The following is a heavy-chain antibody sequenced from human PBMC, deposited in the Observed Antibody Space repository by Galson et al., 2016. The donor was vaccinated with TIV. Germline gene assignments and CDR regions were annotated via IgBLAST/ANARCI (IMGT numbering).Heavy chain of an antibody. Sequence: SLRLSCAASQFPFSDYWMNWIRQAPGKGLEWVATIKQDGSDRYYGDSAKGRFTISRDNAKRLLYLHMSSLRVEDTALYYCARDPLFGGMDVWGQGATVAVS. D-gene: IGHD3-10*02. CDR2: IKQDGSDR. CDR1: QFPFSDYW. CDR3: ARDPLFGGMDV. V-gene: IGHV3-7*03. J-gene: IGHJ6*02.